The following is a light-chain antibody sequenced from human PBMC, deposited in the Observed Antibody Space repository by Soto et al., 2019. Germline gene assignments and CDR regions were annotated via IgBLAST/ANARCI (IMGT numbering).Light chain of an antibody. J-gene: IGLJ2*01. CDR3: SSFTTSSSLVV. CDR1: SSDIGGYNF. Sequence: QSVLTQPASVSGSPGQSITISCTGTSSDIGGYNFVSWHQQHPGRAPKLIIYEVSNRPSGVSDRFSGSKSGNTASLTISGLQTEDEADYYCSSFTTSSSLVVFGGGTKVTVL. V-gene: IGLV2-14*03. CDR2: EVS.